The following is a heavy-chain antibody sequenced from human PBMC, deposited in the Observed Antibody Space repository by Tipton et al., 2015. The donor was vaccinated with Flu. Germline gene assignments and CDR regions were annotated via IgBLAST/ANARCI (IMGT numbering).Heavy chain of an antibody. Sequence: TLSLTCTVSGGSISSYYWTWIRQPAGKGLEWIGRTYTSGSTKYNPSLKSRVTMSLDTSNNHLSLKLTSVTAADTAVYYCQFKWGTSVIWGQGTMVTVSS. CDR1: GGSISSYY. J-gene: IGHJ3*02. D-gene: IGHD3-16*01. CDR2: TYTSGST. CDR3: QFKWGTSVI. V-gene: IGHV4-4*07.